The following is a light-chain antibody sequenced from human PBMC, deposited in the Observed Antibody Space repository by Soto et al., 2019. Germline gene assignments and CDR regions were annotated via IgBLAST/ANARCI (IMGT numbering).Light chain of an antibody. CDR2: NND. V-gene: IGLV1-44*01. CDR1: NSNIGGNP. Sequence: QSVLTQPPSASGPPGQTVTISCSGSNSNIGGNPVSWYQVLPGAAPKLLIYNNDQRPSGVPDRLSGSKSGTSASLAISGLQSEDEADSFCASWDDSLNGRLFGGGTKLTVL. J-gene: IGLJ3*02. CDR3: ASWDDSLNGRL.